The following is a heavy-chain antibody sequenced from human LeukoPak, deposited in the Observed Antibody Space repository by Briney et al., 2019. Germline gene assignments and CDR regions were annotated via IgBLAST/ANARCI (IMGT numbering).Heavy chain of an antibody. CDR1: GFTFHNNG. V-gene: IGHV3-23*01. CDR3: AKLVGATLD. Sequence: PGGSLRLSCAASGFTFHNNGMSWVRQAPGKGLEWVSAISGSGGSTYYADSVKGRFTISRDNSKNTLYLQMNSLRAEDTAVYYCAKLVGATLDWGQGTLVTVSS. J-gene: IGHJ4*02. CDR2: ISGSGGST. D-gene: IGHD1-26*01.